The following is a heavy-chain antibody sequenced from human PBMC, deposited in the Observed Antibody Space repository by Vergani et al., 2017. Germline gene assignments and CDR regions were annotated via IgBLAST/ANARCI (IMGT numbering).Heavy chain of an antibody. CDR3: ARVSSSPLYYYYGMDV. CDR2: IIPILGIA. Sequence: QVQLVQSGAEVTKPGSSVKVSCKASGGPFSSYTISWVRQAPGQGLEWMGRIIPILGIANYAQKFQGRVTITADKSTSTAYMELSSLRSEDTAVYYCARVSSSPLYYYYGMDVWGQGTTVTVSS. CDR1: GGPFSSYT. D-gene: IGHD6-13*01. V-gene: IGHV1-69*02. J-gene: IGHJ6*02.